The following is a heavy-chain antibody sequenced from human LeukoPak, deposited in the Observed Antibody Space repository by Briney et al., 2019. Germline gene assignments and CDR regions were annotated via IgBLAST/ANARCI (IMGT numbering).Heavy chain of an antibody. J-gene: IGHJ5*02. CDR2: IYPGDSDT. CDR1: GYPFTSYW. D-gene: IGHD4-11*01. V-gene: IGHV5-51*01. CDR3: ARGMTTFDP. Sequence: GESLKISCKGSGYPFTSYWIGWVRQMPGKSLELMGIIYPGDSDTRYSPSFQGQVIISADKSINTAYLQWRSLKASDTAVYYCARGMTTFDPWGQGTLVTVSS.